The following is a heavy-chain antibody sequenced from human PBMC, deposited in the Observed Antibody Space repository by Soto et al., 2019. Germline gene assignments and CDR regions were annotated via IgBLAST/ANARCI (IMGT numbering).Heavy chain of an antibody. V-gene: IGHV3-33*01. CDR2: IWYDGTNK. CDR3: GRTKAVAAKTNSYFDY. Sequence: QVQLVESGGGVVQPGRSLRLSCAASGFTFSSYCMHWVRQAPGTGLEWVALIWYDGTNKYYADSVKGRFTISRDNSKNTLYLQINSLRAEDTAVYSCGRTKAVAAKTNSYFDYWCPGNLVTVSS. CDR1: GFTFSSYC. D-gene: IGHD6-19*01. J-gene: IGHJ4*02.